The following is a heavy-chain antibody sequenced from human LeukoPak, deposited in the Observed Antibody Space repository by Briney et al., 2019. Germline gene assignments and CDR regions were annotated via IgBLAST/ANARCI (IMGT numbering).Heavy chain of an antibody. D-gene: IGHD6-19*01. J-gene: IGHJ4*02. CDR2: ISSSSTYI. CDR1: GFTFSSYS. CDR3: ARGAYSSGWAYFDH. V-gene: IGHV3-21*01. Sequence: GGSLRLSCAASGFTFSSYSMNWVRQAPGKGLEWVSSISSSSTYIYYADSVKGRFTISRDNPKNSLYLQMNSLRAEDTAVYYCARGAYSSGWAYFDHWGQGTLVTVSS.